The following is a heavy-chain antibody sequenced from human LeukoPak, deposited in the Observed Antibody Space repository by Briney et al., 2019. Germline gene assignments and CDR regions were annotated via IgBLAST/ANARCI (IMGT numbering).Heavy chain of an antibody. V-gene: IGHV1-18*01. CDR2: ISTYNGNT. CDR3: ARADYTSTYCGSLDY. D-gene: IGHD1-26*01. J-gene: IGHJ4*02. CDR1: GYTFTIYA. Sequence: GASVKVSCKASGYTFTIYAISWVRQAPGQGLEWMGCISTYNGNTNYAQKLQGRVTMTTDTSPSTAYMELRSLRSDDTAVYYCARADYTSTYCGSLDYWGQGTLVTVSS.